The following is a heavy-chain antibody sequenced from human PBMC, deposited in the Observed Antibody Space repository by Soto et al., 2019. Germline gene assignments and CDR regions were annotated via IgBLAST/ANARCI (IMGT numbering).Heavy chain of an antibody. CDR1: GGTFSSYT. D-gene: IGHD2-15*01. J-gene: IGHJ4*02. CDR3: ARAPLGGGYCSGGSCFVD. V-gene: IGHV1-69*02. Sequence: SVKVSCKASGGTFSSYTISWVRQAPGQGLEWMGRIIPILGIANYAQKFQGRVTITADKSTSTAYMELGSLRSEDTAVYYCARAPLGGGYCSGGSCFVDWGQGTLVTVSS. CDR2: IIPILGIA.